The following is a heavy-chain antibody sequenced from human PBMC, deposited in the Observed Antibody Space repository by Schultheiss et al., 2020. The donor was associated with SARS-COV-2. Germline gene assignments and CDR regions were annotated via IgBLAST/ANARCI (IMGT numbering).Heavy chain of an antibody. V-gene: IGHV4-61*02. CDR1: GGSISSGGYY. CDR3: ARSGEDFWSGYPFDY. D-gene: IGHD3-3*01. J-gene: IGHJ4*02. Sequence: SETLSLTCAVSGGSISSGGYYWSWIRQPAGKGLEWIGRIYTSGSTNYNPSLKSRVTISVDTSKNQFSLKLSSVTAADTAVYYCARSGEDFWSGYPFDYWGQGTLVTVSS. CDR2: IYTSGST.